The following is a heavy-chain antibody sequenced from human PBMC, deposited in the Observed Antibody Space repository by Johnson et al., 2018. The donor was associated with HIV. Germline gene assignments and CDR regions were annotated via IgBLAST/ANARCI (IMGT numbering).Heavy chain of an antibody. CDR3: AKERYYDSRLNDAFDI. D-gene: IGHD3-22*01. V-gene: IGHV3-30*18. CDR1: GFTFSRYG. J-gene: IGHJ3*02. CDR2: ISNDGSNK. Sequence: QVQLVESGGGVVQPGRSLRLSCAASGFTFSRYGIHWVRQAPGKGLERVAVISNDGSNKYYADSVKGRFTISRDNSKNTLCLQMNSLRAEDTAVYYCAKERYYDSRLNDAFDIWGQGTMVTVSS.